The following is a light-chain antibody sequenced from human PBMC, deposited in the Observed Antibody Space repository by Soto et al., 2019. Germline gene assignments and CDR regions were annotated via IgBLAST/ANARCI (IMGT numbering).Light chain of an antibody. Sequence: QSVLTQPPSVSGAPGQTVTISCTGSRSNIGADYDVHWYQQVPGAAPKLLIYGNWNRPSGVPDRFSGSKSVASASLAITGLQAEDEADYYCQSCDVTLDAWVFGGGTKLTVL. CDR2: GNW. CDR3: QSCDVTLDAWV. V-gene: IGLV1-40*01. J-gene: IGLJ3*02. CDR1: RSNIGADYD.